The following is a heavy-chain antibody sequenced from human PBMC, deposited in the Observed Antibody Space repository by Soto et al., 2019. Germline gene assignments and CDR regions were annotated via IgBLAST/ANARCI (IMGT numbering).Heavy chain of an antibody. CDR2: ISYDGSNK. CDR1: GFTFSSYG. Sequence: GGSLRLSCAASGFTFSSYGMHWVRQAPGKGLEWVAVISYDGSNKYYADSVKGRFTISRDNSKNTLYLQMNSLRAEDTAVYYCARGLKAAAGKVYDYWGQGTLVTVSS. D-gene: IGHD6-13*01. V-gene: IGHV3-30*03. J-gene: IGHJ4*02. CDR3: ARGLKAAAGKVYDY.